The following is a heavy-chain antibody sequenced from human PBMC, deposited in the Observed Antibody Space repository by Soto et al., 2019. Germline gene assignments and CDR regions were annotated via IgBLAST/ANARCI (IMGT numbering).Heavy chain of an antibody. V-gene: IGHV4-59*01. J-gene: IGHJ4*02. CDR2: FYYSGSA. D-gene: IGHD4-17*01. CDR1: GDSITGYY. CDR3: VRDHFGDSIDY. Sequence: SSETLSLTCAVSGDSITGYYWSWIRQPPGKGLEWIGCFYYSGSASYNPSLKSRVTISGDTSKNQFSLRLSSVTTADTAVYYCVRDHFGDSIDYWGQGTLVTVSS.